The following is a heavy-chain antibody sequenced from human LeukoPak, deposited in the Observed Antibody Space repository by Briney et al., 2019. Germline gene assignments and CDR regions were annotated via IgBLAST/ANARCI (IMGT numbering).Heavy chain of an antibody. CDR3: ARQGFYYGSGSQSDY. V-gene: IGHV5-51*01. CDR1: GYSFTSYW. CDR2: IYPGNSDT. J-gene: IGHJ4*02. Sequence: GESLKISCKGSGYSFTSYWIDWVRQMPGKGLEWMGAIYPGNSDTRYSPSFQGQVTISADKSITTAYLQWNSLKASDTAMYYCARQGFYYGSGSQSDYWGQGTLVTVSS. D-gene: IGHD3-10*01.